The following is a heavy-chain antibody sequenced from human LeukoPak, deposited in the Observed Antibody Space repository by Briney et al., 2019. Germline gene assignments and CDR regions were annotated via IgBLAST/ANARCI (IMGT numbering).Heavy chain of an antibody. CDR3: ARDLQCGGDCHYDAFDI. D-gene: IGHD2-21*02. CDR2: ISSSGSTI. Sequence: GGSLRLSCAASGFTFSDYYMSWLRQAPGKGLEWVSYISSSGSTIYYADSVKGRFTISRDNAKNSLYLQMNSLRAEDTAVYYCARDLQCGGDCHYDAFDIWGQGTMVTVSS. V-gene: IGHV3-11*04. CDR1: GFTFSDYY. J-gene: IGHJ3*02.